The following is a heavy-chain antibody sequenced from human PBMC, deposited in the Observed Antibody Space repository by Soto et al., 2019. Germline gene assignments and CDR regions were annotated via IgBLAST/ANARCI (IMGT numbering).Heavy chain of an antibody. CDR3: ARDEVIRNWFDP. CDR2: IFTSGST. V-gene: IGHV4-4*07. D-gene: IGHD3-3*01. J-gene: IGHJ5*02. Sequence: SETLSLTCTVSGGSISSYYWSWIRQPAGKGLEWIGRIFTSGSTNYNPSLKSRVTMSVDTSKNQFSLKLSSVTAADTAVYYCARDEVIRNWFDPWGQGTLVTVSS. CDR1: GGSISSYY.